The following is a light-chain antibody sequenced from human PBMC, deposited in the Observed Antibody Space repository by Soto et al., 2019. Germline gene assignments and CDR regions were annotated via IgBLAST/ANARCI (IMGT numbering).Light chain of an antibody. CDR3: QSYDSRLSGSV. J-gene: IGLJ2*01. V-gene: IGLV1-40*01. Sequence: QSVLTQPPSVSGAPGQRVTISCTGSSSNIGAGYDIHWYQHLPGTAPKLLIYGNTNRPSGVPDRFSGSKSGTSASLAITGLQAEDEADYYCQSYDSRLSGSVFGGGTQLTVL. CDR2: GNT. CDR1: SSNIGAGYD.